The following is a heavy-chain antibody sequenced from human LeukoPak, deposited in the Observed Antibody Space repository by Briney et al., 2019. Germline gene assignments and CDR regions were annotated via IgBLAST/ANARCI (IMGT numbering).Heavy chain of an antibody. D-gene: IGHD1-26*01. Sequence: GGSLRLSCAASGFTFISYTMHWFRQAPGKGLEWVAVISDDGNKKYYADSVKGRFTISRDNSKNTLFLQMNSLRAEDTAVYYCWRDISGRKCYYWGQGTLVTVSS. CDR3: WRDISGRKCYY. CDR2: ISDDGNKK. V-gene: IGHV3-30-3*01. CDR1: GFTFISYT. J-gene: IGHJ4*02.